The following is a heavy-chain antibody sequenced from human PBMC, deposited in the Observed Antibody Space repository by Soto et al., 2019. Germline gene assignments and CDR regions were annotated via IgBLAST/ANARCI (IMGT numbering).Heavy chain of an antibody. J-gene: IGHJ4*02. CDR2: ISSSSSTI. Sequence: PGGSLRLSCAASGFTFSSYSMNWVRQAPGKGLEWVSYISSSSSTIYYADSVKGRFTISRDNAKNSLYLQMNSLRAEDTAVYYCARDLKIGSFDYWGQGNLVTVS. CDR1: GFTFSSYS. V-gene: IGHV3-48*01. CDR3: ARDLKIGSFDY.